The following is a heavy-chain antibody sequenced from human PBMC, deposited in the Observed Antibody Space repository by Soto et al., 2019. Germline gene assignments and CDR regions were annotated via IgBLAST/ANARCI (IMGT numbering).Heavy chain of an antibody. CDR3: ASFTVAGILLPFDY. CDR1: GGSVSSGSYY. Sequence: QVQLQESGPGLVKPSETLSLTCTVSGGSVSSGSYYWSWIRQPPGKGLEWIGYIYYSGSTNYNPSLKSRVTISVDTSKNQFSLKLSSVTAADTAVYYCASFTVAGILLPFDYWGQGTLVTVSS. J-gene: IGHJ4*02. V-gene: IGHV4-61*01. D-gene: IGHD6-19*01. CDR2: IYYSGST.